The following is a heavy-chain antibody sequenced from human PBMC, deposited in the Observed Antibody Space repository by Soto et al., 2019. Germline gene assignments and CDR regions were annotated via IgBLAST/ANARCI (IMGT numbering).Heavy chain of an antibody. D-gene: IGHD2-15*01. CDR1: GGTFSTYA. Sequence: QVQLVQSGAEVKKPGSSVKVSCKASGGTFSTYAVSWVRQAPGQGLEWMGAIIPMSNTANYAQNFRDRVTFTADDSTSTAYMELSSLRSEDTAVYYCAMRGYCMSDGCKRGYYGMGVWGQGTTVTVSS. CDR3: AMRGYCMSDGCKRGYYGMGV. CDR2: IIPMSNTA. V-gene: IGHV1-69*12. J-gene: IGHJ6*01.